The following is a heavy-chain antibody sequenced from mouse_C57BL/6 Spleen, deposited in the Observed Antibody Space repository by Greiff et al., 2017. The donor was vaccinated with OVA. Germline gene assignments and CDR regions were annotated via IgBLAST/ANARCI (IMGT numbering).Heavy chain of an antibody. CDR3: ARGSSFFFDY. CDR1: GFTFSSYA. V-gene: IGHV5-4*03. J-gene: IGHJ2*01. CDR2: ISDGGSYT. Sequence: EVMLVESGGGLVKPGGSLKLSCAASGFTFSSYAMSWVRQTPEKRLEWVATISDGGSYTYYPDNVKGRFTISRDNAKNNLYLQMSHLKSEDTAMYYCARGSSFFFDYWGQGTTLTVSS. D-gene: IGHD1-1*01.